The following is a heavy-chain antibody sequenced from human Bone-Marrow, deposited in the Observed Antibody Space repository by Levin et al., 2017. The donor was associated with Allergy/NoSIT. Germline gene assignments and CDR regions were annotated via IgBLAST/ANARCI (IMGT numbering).Heavy chain of an antibody. CDR2: IYYSGST. CDR3: ASYNAYYYDSSSYS. CDR1: GASISSGGYY. V-gene: IGHV4-31*02. Sequence: SETLSLTCTVSGASISSGGYYWTWIRQHPGKGLEWIGYIYYSGSTNYNPSLKSRASISVDTSKNQFSLKLSSVTAADTAVYFCASYNAYYYDSSSYSWGQGTLVTVSS. J-gene: IGHJ4*02. D-gene: IGHD3-22*01.